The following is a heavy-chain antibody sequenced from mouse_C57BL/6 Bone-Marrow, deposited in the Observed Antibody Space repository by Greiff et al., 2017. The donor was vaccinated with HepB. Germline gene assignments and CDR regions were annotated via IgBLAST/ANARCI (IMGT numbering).Heavy chain of an antibody. CDR1: GYSITSGYY. J-gene: IGHJ3*01. D-gene: IGHD1-1*01. CDR3: ARDPPYYGSSPVAY. CDR2: ISYDGSN. Sequence: EVQLVESGPGLVKPSQSLSLTCSVTGYSITSGYYWNWIRQFPGNKLEWMGYISYDGSNNYNPSLKNRISITRDTSKNQFFLKLNSVTTEDTATYYCARDPPYYGSSPVAYWGQGTLVTVSA. V-gene: IGHV3-6*01.